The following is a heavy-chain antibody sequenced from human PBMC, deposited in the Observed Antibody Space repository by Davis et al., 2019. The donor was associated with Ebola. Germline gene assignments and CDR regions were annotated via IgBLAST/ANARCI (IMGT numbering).Heavy chain of an antibody. D-gene: IGHD5-12*01. CDR2: INPNDGRT. CDR1: GYTFTNYY. J-gene: IGHJ3*02. CDR3: TTPGGQDSGYDVFDI. Sequence: ASVKVSCKASGYTFTNYYMHWVRQAPGQGLAWMGMINPNDGRTIYAQKVQGRVTVTRDTSTTTVYMDLSSLRSEDTALYYCTTPGGQDSGYDVFDIWGQGTMVTVSS. V-gene: IGHV1-46*03.